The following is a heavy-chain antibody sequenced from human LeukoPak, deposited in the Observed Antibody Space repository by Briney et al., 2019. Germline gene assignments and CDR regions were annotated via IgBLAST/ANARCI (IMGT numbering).Heavy chain of an antibody. Sequence: GGSLRLSCAASGFTFSSYAMSWVRQAPGKGLEWVSAISGSGGSTYYADSVKGRFTISRDNSKNTLYLQMNSLRAEDTAVYYCARCAVAGLRKPYGMDVWGQGTTVTVSS. CDR1: GFTFSSYA. V-gene: IGHV3-23*01. J-gene: IGHJ6*02. D-gene: IGHD2-15*01. CDR3: ARCAVAGLRKPYGMDV. CDR2: ISGSGGST.